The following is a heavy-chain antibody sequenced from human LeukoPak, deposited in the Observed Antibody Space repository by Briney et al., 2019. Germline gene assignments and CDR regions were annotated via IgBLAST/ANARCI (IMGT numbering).Heavy chain of an antibody. V-gene: IGHV3-23*01. D-gene: IGHD4-17*01. CDR2: ISRSGGTT. J-gene: IGHJ4*02. CDR1: GFTFSSYG. CDR3: ARRDSLRVHYFDY. Sequence: GGSLRLSCAASGFTFSSYGMSWARQAPGKGLEWVSVISRSGGTTYYADSVKGRFTISRDNSKNTLYLQMNSLRAEDTAVYYCARRDSLRVHYFDYWGQGTLVTVSS.